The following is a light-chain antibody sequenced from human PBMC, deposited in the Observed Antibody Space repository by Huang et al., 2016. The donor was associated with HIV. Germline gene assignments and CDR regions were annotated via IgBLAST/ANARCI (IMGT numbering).Light chain of an antibody. V-gene: IGKV3-11*01. J-gene: IGKJ2*01. CDR3: QQRSTWPPYT. CDR2: DAS. CDR1: QSVSSY. Sequence: EIVLTQSPATLSLSPGERATLSCRASQSVSSYLAWYQQTPGQAPRLLIYDASNRATGIPARFSGSGSGTDFTLTISSLEPEDLAVYYCQQRSTWPPYTFGQGTKLEIK.